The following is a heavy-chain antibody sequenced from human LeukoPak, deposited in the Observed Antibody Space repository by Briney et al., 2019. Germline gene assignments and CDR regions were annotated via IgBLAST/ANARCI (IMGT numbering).Heavy chain of an antibody. V-gene: IGHV1-46*03. Sequence: ASVKVSCXASGYTFTSYYMHWVRQAPGQGLEWMGIMNPSGGRTSYAQKFQGRVTMTRDTSTSTLYMELSSLRSEDTAVYYCALLDFPFDCWGQGTLVTVRS. D-gene: IGHD2-2*03. CDR3: ALLDFPFDC. CDR2: MNPSGGRT. J-gene: IGHJ4*02. CDR1: GYTFTSYY.